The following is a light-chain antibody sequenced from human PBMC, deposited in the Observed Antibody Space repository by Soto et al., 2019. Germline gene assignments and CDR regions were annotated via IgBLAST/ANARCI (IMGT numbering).Light chain of an antibody. J-gene: IGLJ3*02. CDR2: GNS. Sequence: QSVLTQPPSVSGAPGQSVTISCTGSSSNIGAHYDVHWYQQLPGTAPKLLIYGNSNRPSGVPDRFSGSKSGTSSSLAITDLQAEDEADYYCQSSDNSLSGQWVFGGGTKVTVL. CDR1: SSNIGAHYD. CDR3: QSSDNSLSGQWV. V-gene: IGLV1-40*01.